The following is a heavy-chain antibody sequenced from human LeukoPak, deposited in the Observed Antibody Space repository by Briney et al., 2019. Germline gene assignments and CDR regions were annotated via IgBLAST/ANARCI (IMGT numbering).Heavy chain of an antibody. CDR3: ATDRDNGDWQKRFDS. V-gene: IGHV3-48*03. CDR1: GFTFSSYE. J-gene: IGHJ4*02. D-gene: IGHD2-21*02. CDR2: ISSSGSTI. Sequence: GGSLRLSCAASGFTFSSYEMNWVRKAPGKGLEWVSYISSSGSTIYYADSVKGRFTISRDNAKNSLYLQMDSLRAEDTAVYYCATDRDNGDWQKRFDSWGQGTLVTVSS.